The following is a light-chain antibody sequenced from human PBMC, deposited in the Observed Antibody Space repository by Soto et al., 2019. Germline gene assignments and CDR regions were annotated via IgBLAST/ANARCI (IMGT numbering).Light chain of an antibody. CDR3: QQYIIWSIT. J-gene: IGKJ1*01. V-gene: IGKV3-15*01. CDR2: GAS. Sequence: EIVMTQSPATLPVSLGERATLSCRASQSVSSNLAWSQQNPGQAPRLLMYGASNRATCIPVRLRGSGFEPELTLSVITLQSEEFAVYSSQQYIIWSITFGHGTNVAI. CDR1: QSVSSN.